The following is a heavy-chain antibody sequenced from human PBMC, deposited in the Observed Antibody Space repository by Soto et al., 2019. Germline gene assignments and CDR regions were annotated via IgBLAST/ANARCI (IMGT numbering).Heavy chain of an antibody. CDR3: VQSRCGGDCLQSYSSHSYYGLDV. CDR1: GFSFSSIGEG. CDR2: IYWDDDK. V-gene: IGHV2-5*02. D-gene: IGHD2-21*02. J-gene: IGHJ6*02. Sequence: QITLKESGPPLVKPTQTLTLTCTFPGFSFSSIGEGVGWIRQPPGKALEWLALIYWDDDKLYSPSLKSRLTITKDTSKIQVVLTMTIMDPVDTATYYCVQSRCGGDCLQSYSSHSYYGLDVWGQGTTVTVSS.